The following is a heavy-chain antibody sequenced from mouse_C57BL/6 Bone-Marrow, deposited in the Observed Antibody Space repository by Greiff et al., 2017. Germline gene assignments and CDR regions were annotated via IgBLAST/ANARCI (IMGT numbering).Heavy chain of an antibody. D-gene: IGHD1-1*02. CDR1: GYTFTDYY. Sequence: QVQLQPSGAELVRPGASVKLSCKASGYTFTDYYINWVKQRPGQGLEWIARIYPGSGNTYYNAKFKGKATLTAEKSSRTAYIQLRSLPSEASAVSFCARVGYCEVGASMDYWGQGTSVTVSS. V-gene: IGHV1-76*01. CDR3: ARVGYCEVGASMDY. J-gene: IGHJ4*01. CDR2: IYPGSGNT.